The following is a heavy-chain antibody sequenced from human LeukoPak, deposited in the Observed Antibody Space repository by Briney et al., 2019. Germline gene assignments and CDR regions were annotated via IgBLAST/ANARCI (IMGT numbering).Heavy chain of an antibody. D-gene: IGHD5-18*01. J-gene: IGHJ4*02. CDR2: ISAYNGNT. CDR3: ARDAGYNYGYLSSHFDY. Sequence: GASVKVSCKASGYTFTSYGISWVRQAPGQGLEWMGWISAYNGNTNYAQKLQGRVTMTTDTSTSTAYMELRSLRSDDTAVYYCARDAGYNYGYLSSHFDYWGQGTLVTVSS. CDR1: GYTFTSYG. V-gene: IGHV1-18*01.